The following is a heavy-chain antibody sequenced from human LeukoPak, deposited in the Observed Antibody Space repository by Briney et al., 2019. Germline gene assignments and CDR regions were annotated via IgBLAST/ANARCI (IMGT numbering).Heavy chain of an antibody. V-gene: IGHV3-30*18. J-gene: IGHJ6*02. CDR1: GFTFSSYG. D-gene: IGHD3-9*01. CDR3: AKAVHYDTIAGPGRDHYYYYGVDV. CDR2: ISYDGSNK. Sequence: GRSLRLSCAAPGFTFSSYGMHWVRQAPGKGLEWVAVISYDGSNKYYADSVKGRFTISRDNSKNTLYLQMNSLRAEDTAVYYCAKAVHYDTIAGPGRDHYYYYGVDVWGQGTTVTVSS.